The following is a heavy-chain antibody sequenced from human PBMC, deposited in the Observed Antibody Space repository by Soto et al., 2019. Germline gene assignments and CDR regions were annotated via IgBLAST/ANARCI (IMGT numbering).Heavy chain of an antibody. J-gene: IGHJ2*01. V-gene: IGHV4-34*01. Sequence: QGQLQQWGAGPLRSLETLSLTCGVSGGSFSGYYWAWIRQSPGKGLEWIGEINDSGSINYNPSLKNLVSISVDTSMNHYSLNLRSVTAADPAVYYCARESHDILTGPPWVWYFDLWGRGTLVTVSS. CDR3: ARESHDILTGPPWVWYFDL. CDR2: INDSGSI. D-gene: IGHD3-9*01. CDR1: GGSFSGYY.